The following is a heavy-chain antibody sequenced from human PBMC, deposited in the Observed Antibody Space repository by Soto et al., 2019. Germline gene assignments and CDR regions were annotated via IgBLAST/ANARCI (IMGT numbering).Heavy chain of an antibody. V-gene: IGHV3-23*01. CDR1: GFTFSSYA. CDR2: ISGSGGST. J-gene: IGHJ6*02. CDR3: AKEEAGGSYYHYYYGMDV. Sequence: GGSLRLSCAASGFTFSSYAMSWVRQAPGKGLEWVSAISGSGGSTYYADSVKGRFTISRDNSKNTLYLQMNSLRAEDTAVYYCAKEEAGGSYYHYYYGMDVWGQGTTVTVSS. D-gene: IGHD1-26*01.